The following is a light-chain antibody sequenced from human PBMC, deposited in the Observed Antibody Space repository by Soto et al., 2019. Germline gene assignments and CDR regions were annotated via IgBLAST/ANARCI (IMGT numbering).Light chain of an antibody. CDR3: QQANSFPRT. CDR2: AAS. Sequence: DIXXXXSXSXXXXSVVDRXTIPCRASQGISSWLAWYQQKPGKAPKLLIYAASSLQSGVPSRFSGSGSGTDFTLTISSLQPEDFATYYCQQANSFPRTFGQGTKVDIK. V-gene: IGKV1-12*01. CDR1: QGISSW. J-gene: IGKJ1*01.